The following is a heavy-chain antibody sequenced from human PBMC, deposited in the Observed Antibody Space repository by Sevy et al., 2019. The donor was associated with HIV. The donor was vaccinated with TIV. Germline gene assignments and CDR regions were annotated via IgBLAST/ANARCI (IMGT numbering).Heavy chain of an antibody. V-gene: IGHV4-61*02. Sequence: SETLSLTCTVSGGSISSGSYYWSWIRQPAGKGLEWIGRIYTSGSTNYNPSIKSRVTISVDTSKNQFSLKLSSVTAADTAVYYCAREWPGAVAALHFDYWGQGTLVTVSS. CDR2: IYTSGST. D-gene: IGHD6-19*01. CDR3: AREWPGAVAALHFDY. CDR1: GGSISSGSYY. J-gene: IGHJ4*02.